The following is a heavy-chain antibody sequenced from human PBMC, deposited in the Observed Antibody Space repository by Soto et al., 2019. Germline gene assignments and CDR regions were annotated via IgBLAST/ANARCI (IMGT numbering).Heavy chain of an antibody. CDR2: IYSGGST. Sequence: EVQLVESGGGLVQPGGSLRLSCAASGFTVSRNYMSWVRQAQGKGLGWVSVIYSGGSTYYADSVKGRFTISRDNSNNTLYLQMNILRAEDTAVYYCASSFTRVVGASAFDYWGQGTLVTVSS. D-gene: IGHD1-26*01. CDR3: ASSFTRVVGASAFDY. CDR1: GFTVSRNY. J-gene: IGHJ4*02. V-gene: IGHV3-66*01.